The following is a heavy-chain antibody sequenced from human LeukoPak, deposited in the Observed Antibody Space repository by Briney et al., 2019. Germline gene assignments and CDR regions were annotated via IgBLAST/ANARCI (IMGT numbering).Heavy chain of an antibody. CDR1: GGTFSRFT. Sequence: ASVKVSCKASGGTFSRFTISWVRQAPGQGFEWMGGITPIFGTANFAQKFQGRVSITADESTSTAFMELSSLRSEDTAVYYCARAPGPPYCTNGVCRFDYWGQGTLVTVSS. CDR3: ARAPGPPYCTNGVCRFDY. V-gene: IGHV1-69*13. CDR2: ITPIFGTA. J-gene: IGHJ4*02. D-gene: IGHD2-8*01.